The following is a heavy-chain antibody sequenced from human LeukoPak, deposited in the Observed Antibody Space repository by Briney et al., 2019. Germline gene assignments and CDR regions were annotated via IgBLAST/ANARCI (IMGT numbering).Heavy chain of an antibody. D-gene: IGHD3-3*02. V-gene: IGHV3-73*01. J-gene: IGHJ4*02. Sequence: GGSLRLSCAASGFTFSGSALHWVRQVSGKGLEWVGRIRSKANSYATAYAASVKGRLTISRDDSKNTAYLQMNSLKTEDTAVYYCTRPFHGYWGQGTLVTVSS. CDR3: TRPFHGY. CDR2: IRSKANSYAT. CDR1: GFTFSGSA.